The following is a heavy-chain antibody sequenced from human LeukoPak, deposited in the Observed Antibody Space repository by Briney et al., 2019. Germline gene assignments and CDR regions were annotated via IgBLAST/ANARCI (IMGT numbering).Heavy chain of an antibody. V-gene: IGHV3-49*03. CDR2: IRSKAYGGTT. J-gene: IGHJ4*02. CDR3: TRYSSGWLTPACFDY. CDR1: GFTFGDYA. Sequence: GGSLRLSCTASGFTFGDYAMSWFRQAPGKGLEWVGFIRSKAYGGTTEYAASGKGRFTSSRDDSKSIAYLQMNSLKTEDTAVYYCTRYSSGWLTPACFDYWGQGSLVTVSS. D-gene: IGHD6-19*01.